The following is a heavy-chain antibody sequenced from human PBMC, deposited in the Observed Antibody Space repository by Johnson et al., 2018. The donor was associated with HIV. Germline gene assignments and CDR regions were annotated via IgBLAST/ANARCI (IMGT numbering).Heavy chain of an antibody. J-gene: IGHJ3*02. V-gene: IGHV3-30-3*01. Sequence: QVQLVESGGGVVQPGRSLRLSCAASGFTFSSYAMHWVRQAPGKGLEWVAVISYDGSNKSYVDSVTVRFTISRDNSRKTLYLQMSSLRAEDTAMYFCAREGYYASRGTFDIWGEGTMVTVSS. CDR3: AREGYYASRGTFDI. CDR2: ISYDGSNK. D-gene: IGHD3-10*01. CDR1: GFTFSSYA.